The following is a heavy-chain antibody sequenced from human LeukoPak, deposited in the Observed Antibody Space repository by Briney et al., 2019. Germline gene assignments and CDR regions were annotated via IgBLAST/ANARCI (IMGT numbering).Heavy chain of an antibody. CDR2: IGSSGSTI. CDR3: ARDRYSGSYPLDS. CDR1: GFTFNDYY. D-gene: IGHD1-26*01. J-gene: IGHJ4*02. V-gene: IGHV3-11*01. Sequence: GGSLRLSCAASGFTFNDYYMSWIRQAPGKGLEWVSYIGSSGSTIYYADSVKGRFTISRDNAKNSLYLQMNSLRAEDTAVYYCARDRYSGSYPLDSWGQGTLVTVSS.